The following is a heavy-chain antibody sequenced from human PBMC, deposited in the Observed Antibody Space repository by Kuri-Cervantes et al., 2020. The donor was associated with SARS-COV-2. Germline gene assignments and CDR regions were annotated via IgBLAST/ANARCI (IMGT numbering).Heavy chain of an antibody. CDR2: IYSGGST. CDR3: ARDASYSGSYGSFQH. CDR1: GFTFSSYA. D-gene: IGHD1-26*01. Sequence: GGSLRLSCAASGFTFSSYAMHWVRQAPGKGLEWVSVIYSGGSTYYADSVKGRFTISRDNSKNTLYLQMNTLKTEDTAVFYCARDASYSGSYGSFQHWGQGTLVTVYS. V-gene: IGHV3-NL1*01. J-gene: IGHJ1*01.